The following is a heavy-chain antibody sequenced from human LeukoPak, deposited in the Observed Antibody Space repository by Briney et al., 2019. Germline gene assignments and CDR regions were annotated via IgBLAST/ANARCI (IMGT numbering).Heavy chain of an antibody. CDR3: ARDRGGEITIFGVVIDTLYYYYGMDV. Sequence: ASVKVSCKASGYTFTSYGISWVRQAPGQGLEWMGWISAYNGNTNYAQKLQGRVTMTTDTSTSTAYMELRSLRSDDTAVYYCARDRGGEITIFGVVIDTLYYYYGMDVWGQGTTVTVSS. CDR1: GYTFTSYG. D-gene: IGHD3-3*01. V-gene: IGHV1-18*01. CDR2: ISAYNGNT. J-gene: IGHJ6*02.